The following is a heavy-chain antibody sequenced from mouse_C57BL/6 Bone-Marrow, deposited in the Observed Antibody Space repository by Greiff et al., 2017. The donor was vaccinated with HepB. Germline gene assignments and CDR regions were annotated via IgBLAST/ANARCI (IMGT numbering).Heavy chain of an antibody. V-gene: IGHV1-64*01. J-gene: IGHJ1*03. CDR2: IHPNSGST. CDR3: ARDYGNYVGWYVDV. D-gene: IGHD2-1*01. Sequence: QVQLQQPGAELVKPGASVKLSCKASGYTFTSYWMHWVKQRPGQGLEWIGMIHPNSGSTNYNEKFKSKATLTVDKSSSTAYMQLSSLTSEDSAVYYCARDYGNYVGWYVDVWGTGTTVTVSS. CDR1: GYTFTSYW.